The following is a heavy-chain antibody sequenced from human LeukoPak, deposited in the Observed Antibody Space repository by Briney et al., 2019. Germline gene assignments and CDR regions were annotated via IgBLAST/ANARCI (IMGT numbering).Heavy chain of an antibody. Sequence: GGSLRLSCAASGLIFSNYWMSWVRQAPGKGLEWVANIKQDRSEKYYVDSVKGRFTISRDNAKNSLYLQMNSLRAEDTAVYYCARARWYSSSWYFDYWGQGILVTVSS. J-gene: IGHJ4*02. CDR3: ARARWYSSSWYFDY. CDR2: IKQDRSEK. D-gene: IGHD6-13*01. V-gene: IGHV3-7*03. CDR1: GLIFSNYW.